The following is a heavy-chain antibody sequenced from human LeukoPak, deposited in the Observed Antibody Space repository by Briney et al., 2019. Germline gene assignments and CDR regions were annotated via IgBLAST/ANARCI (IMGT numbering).Heavy chain of an antibody. D-gene: IGHD3-22*01. J-gene: IGHJ4*02. CDR3: ARPSSGYYASFDY. CDR1: GYSISSGYY. CDR2: IYHSGST. V-gene: IGHV4-38-2*01. Sequence: KPSETLSLTCAVSGYSISSGYYWGWIRQPPGKGLEWIGIIYHSGSTYYNPSLKSRVTISVDTSKNQFSLKLSSVTAADTAVYYCARPSSGYYASFDYWGQGTLVTVSS.